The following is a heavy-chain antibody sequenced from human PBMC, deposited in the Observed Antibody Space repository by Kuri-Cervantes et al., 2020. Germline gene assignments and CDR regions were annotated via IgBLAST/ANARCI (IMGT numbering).Heavy chain of an antibody. CDR3: ARISRAGGSSGYYGPFDY. V-gene: IGHV4-30-4*01. D-gene: IGHD3-22*01. J-gene: IGHJ4*02. CDR1: GGSISSGDYY. CDR2: IYYSGST. Sequence: LRLSCTVSGGSISSGDYYWSWICQPPGKGLEWIGYIYYSGSTYYNPSLKSRVTISVDTSKNQFSLKLSSVTAADTAVYYCARISRAGGSSGYYGPFDYWGQGTLVTVSS.